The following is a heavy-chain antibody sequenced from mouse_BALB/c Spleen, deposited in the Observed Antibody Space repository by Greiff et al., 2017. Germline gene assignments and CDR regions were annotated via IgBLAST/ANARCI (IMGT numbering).Heavy chain of an antibody. CDR1: GFNIKDTY. D-gene: IGHD2-3*01. Sequence: EVQLQESGAELVKPGASVKLSCTASGFNIKDTYMHWVKQRPEQGLEWIGRIDPANGNTKYDPKFQGKATITADTSSNTAYLQLSSLTSEDTAVYYCARGGWLLPFDYWGQGTTLTVSS. V-gene: IGHV14-3*02. CDR3: ARGGWLLPFDY. J-gene: IGHJ2*01. CDR2: IDPANGNT.